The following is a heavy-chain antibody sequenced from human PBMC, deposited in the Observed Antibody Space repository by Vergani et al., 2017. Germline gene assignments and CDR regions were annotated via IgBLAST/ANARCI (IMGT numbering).Heavy chain of an antibody. CDR3: TRDSQYYYDSSGYYY. V-gene: IGHV3-49*04. J-gene: IGHJ4*02. CDR2: TRSKAYGGTT. CDR1: GFTFGDYA. D-gene: IGHD3-22*01. Sequence: EVQLVESGGGLVQPGRSLRLSCTASGFTFGDYAMSWVRQAPGKGLEWVGFTRSKAYGGTTEYAASVKGRFTISRDDSKSIAYLQMNSLKTEDTAVYYCTRDSQYYYDSSGYYYWGQGTLVTVSS.